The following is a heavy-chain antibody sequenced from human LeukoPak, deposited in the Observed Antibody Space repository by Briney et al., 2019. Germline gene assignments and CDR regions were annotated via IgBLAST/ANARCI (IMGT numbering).Heavy chain of an antibody. CDR2: INPNSGGT. CDR1: GYTFTGYY. J-gene: IGHJ4*02. Sequence: ASVKVSCKASGYTFTGYYMHWVRQAPGQGLEWMGWINPNSGGTNYAQKFQGRVTMTRDTSISTAYMELSSLRSEDTAVYYCARETHYYGSGSPTDYWGQGTLVTVSS. CDR3: ARETHYYGSGSPTDY. V-gene: IGHV1-2*02. D-gene: IGHD3-10*01.